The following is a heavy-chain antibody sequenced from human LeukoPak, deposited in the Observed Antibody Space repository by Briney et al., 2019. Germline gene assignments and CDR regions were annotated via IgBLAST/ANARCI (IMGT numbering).Heavy chain of an antibody. J-gene: IGHJ6*02. Sequence: SETLSLTCTVSGGSLSTYYGSWIRQPPGKGLEWVGYIYYSGSTTHNPSLTSRVHISVDNSKNQFSLMLSSVTAADTAVYYCARGRCSGGSCYSGFYYYGMDVWGQGTTVTVSS. V-gene: IGHV4-59*01. CDR2: IYYSGST. CDR3: ARGRCSGGSCYSGFYYYGMDV. CDR1: GGSLSTYY. D-gene: IGHD2-15*01.